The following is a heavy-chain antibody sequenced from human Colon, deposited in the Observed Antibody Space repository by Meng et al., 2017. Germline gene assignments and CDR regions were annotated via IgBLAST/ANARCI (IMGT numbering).Heavy chain of an antibody. V-gene: IGHV1-3*01. D-gene: IGHD1-14*01. J-gene: IGHJ4*02. CDR2: INAGSGNT. CDR3: VRDPTGGSFHYFDS. Sequence: QVHLVQAGAEGKKPGADGKRCCKASGNTFTSNTIHWVRQAPGQRPEWMGWINAGSGNTKYSLKFQNRVTLTRDTSASTAYLEVKSLTSRDTAVYYCVRDPTGGSFHYFDSWGQGALVTVSS. CDR1: GNTFTSNT.